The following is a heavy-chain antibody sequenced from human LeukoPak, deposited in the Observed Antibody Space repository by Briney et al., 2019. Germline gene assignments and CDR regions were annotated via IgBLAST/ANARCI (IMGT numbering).Heavy chain of an antibody. CDR1: GGTFSSYA. J-gene: IGHJ3*02. CDR3: ARTSEAPHTYYYDSSGYYGDAFDI. CDR2: IIPIFGTA. Sequence: GASVKVSCKASGGTFSSYAISWVRQAPGQGLEWMGGIIPIFGTANYAQKFRGRVTITADESTSTAYMELSSLRSEDTAVYYCARTSEAPHTYYYDSSGYYGDAFDIWGQGTMVTVSS. D-gene: IGHD3-22*01. V-gene: IGHV1-69*13.